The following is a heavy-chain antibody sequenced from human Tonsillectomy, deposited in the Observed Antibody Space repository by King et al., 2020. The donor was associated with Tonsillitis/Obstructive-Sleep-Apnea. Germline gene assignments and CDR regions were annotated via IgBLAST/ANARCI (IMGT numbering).Heavy chain of an antibody. J-gene: IGHJ4*02. D-gene: IGHD5-18*01. V-gene: IGHV1-2*02. CDR3: ARDLRGYSYGADSYYFDY. CDR2: INPNSGDT. Sequence: QLVQSGAEVKKPGASVKVSCKASGYTFTGYYMHWVRQAPGQGLEWMGWINPNSGDTNYAQKFQGRVTMTWDTSISTAYMEVSRLRSDDTAVYYCARDLRGYSYGADSYYFDYWGQGTLVTVSS. CDR1: GYTFTGYY.